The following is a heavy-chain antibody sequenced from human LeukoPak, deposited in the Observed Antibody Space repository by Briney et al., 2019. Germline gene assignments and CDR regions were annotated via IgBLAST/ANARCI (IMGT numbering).Heavy chain of an antibody. CDR3: ARPYYDIWSAYVY. CDR2: ISNGGGNT. Sequence: GGSLRLSCAASGFTFSSYAMHWVRQAPGKGLEYVSAISNGGGNTHYANSVKGRFTISRYNSKNTLYLQMGSLRAEDMAVYYCARPYYDIWSAYVYWGQGTLVTVSS. CDR1: GFTFSSYA. D-gene: IGHD3-3*01. J-gene: IGHJ4*02. V-gene: IGHV3-64*01.